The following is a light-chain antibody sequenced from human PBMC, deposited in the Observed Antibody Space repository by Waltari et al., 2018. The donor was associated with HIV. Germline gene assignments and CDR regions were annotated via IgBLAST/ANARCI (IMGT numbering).Light chain of an antibody. CDR1: SSDVGGYNY. Sequence: QSALTQPRSVSGSPGQSVTIPCTGTSSDVGGYNYVSWYQQHPGKAPKLTIYDVSKRPSGVPDRFSGSKSGNTASLTISGLQAEDEADYYCCSYAGSYLGVFGTGTKVTVL. V-gene: IGLV2-11*01. J-gene: IGLJ1*01. CDR2: DVS. CDR3: CSYAGSYLGV.